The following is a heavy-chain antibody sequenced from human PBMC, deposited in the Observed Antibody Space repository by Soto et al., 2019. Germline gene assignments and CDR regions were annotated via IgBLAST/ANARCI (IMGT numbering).Heavy chain of an antibody. CDR2: IIPIFGTA. V-gene: IGHV1-69*01. J-gene: IGHJ6*02. CDR1: GGTFSSYA. D-gene: IGHD3-10*01. CDR3: ARRGLAACNANNYYYGMDV. Sequence: QVQLVQSGAEVKKPGSSVKVSCKASGGTFSSYAISWVRQAPGQGLEWMGGIIPIFGTANYAQKFQGRVTITADESTSTAYMELSSLRSEDTAVYYCARRGLAACNANNYYYGMDVWGQGTTVTVSS.